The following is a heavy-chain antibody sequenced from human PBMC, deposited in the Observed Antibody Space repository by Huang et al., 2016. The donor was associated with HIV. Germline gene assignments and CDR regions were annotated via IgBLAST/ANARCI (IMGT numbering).Heavy chain of an antibody. D-gene: IGHD3-10*01. Sequence: QVQLVQSGAEVKKHGASVKVSCKASGYTFTNYDINWVRQATGQGLEWMGWMNPNSGETGVEQKFQGRVTMTRNTSISTAYMELSRLRSEDTAVYYCARGGLLWFGELSTWGQGTLVTVSS. V-gene: IGHV1-8*01. CDR1: GYTFTNYD. CDR3: ARGGLLWFGELST. J-gene: IGHJ5*02. CDR2: MNPNSGET.